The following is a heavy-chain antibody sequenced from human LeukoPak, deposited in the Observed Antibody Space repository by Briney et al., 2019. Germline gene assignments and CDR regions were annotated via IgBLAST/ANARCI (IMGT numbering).Heavy chain of an antibody. Sequence: GESLKISCKGSGYSFTSYWIGWVRQMPGKGLEWIGIIYPGDSDTRYSPSFQGQVTISADKSISTAYLQWSSLKASDTAMYYCARLSMVRGAIQYMDVWGKGTTVTVSS. CDR3: ARLSMVRGAIQYMDV. J-gene: IGHJ6*03. V-gene: IGHV5-51*01. CDR2: IYPGDSDT. CDR1: GYSFTSYW. D-gene: IGHD3-10*01.